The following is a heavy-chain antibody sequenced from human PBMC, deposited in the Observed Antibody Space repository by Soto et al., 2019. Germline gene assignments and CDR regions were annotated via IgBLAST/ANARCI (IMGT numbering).Heavy chain of an antibody. Sequence: EVQLVESGGGSVQPGESLRLSCAASGFSFRDYDMHWVRQRTGKGLEWVSGLGAADDPYYVASVKGRFSVSRDNAQSSLYLQMDNLRVDDTAVYFCARALLGRLPRRADYYYAMGVWGRGTTITVS. V-gene: IGHV3-13*05. CDR3: ARALLGRLPRRADYYYAMGV. CDR1: GFSFRDYD. J-gene: IGHJ6*02. CDR2: LGAADDP. D-gene: IGHD2-15*01.